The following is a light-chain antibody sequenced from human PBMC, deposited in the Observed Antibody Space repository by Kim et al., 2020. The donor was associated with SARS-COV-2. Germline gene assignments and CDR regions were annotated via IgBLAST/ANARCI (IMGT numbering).Light chain of an antibody. CDR3: LQHNTYPIT. Sequence: ASVGDRVTITCRASQDIRNDLGWYQQNPGRAPKRLIYGASSLQSGVPSRFSGSGSGTEFTLTISSLQPEDFATYFCLQHNTYPITVGQGKRLEIK. CDR2: GAS. V-gene: IGKV1-17*01. CDR1: QDIRND. J-gene: IGKJ5*01.